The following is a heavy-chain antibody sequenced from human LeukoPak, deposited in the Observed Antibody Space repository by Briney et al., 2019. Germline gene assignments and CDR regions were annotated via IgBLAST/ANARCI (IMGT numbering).Heavy chain of an antibody. Sequence: SETLSLTCTVSGGSISSYYWSWIRQPPGQGLEWIGYIYYSGSTNYNPSLKSPVTISVDTSKNQFSLKLSSVTAADTAVYYCANSISSGWYYFDYWGQGSLVTASS. CDR1: GGSISSYY. CDR2: IYYSGST. J-gene: IGHJ4*02. V-gene: IGHV4-59*01. D-gene: IGHD6-19*01. CDR3: ANSISSGWYYFDY.